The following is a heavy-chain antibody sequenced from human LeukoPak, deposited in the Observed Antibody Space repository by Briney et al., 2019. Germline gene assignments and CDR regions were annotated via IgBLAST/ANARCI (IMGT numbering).Heavy chain of an antibody. Sequence: PSETLSLTRTVSGGSTISHYWSWLRQPPGKGLEWIAYTYYTGTTNYNPSLKSRVTISIDTSKNQFSLRLSSVTAADTAVYYCAGLRSRAFDIWGPGTMVSVSS. V-gene: IGHV4-59*08. CDR1: GGSTISHY. J-gene: IGHJ3*02. CDR3: AGLRSRAFDI. CDR2: TYYTGTT. D-gene: IGHD6-6*01.